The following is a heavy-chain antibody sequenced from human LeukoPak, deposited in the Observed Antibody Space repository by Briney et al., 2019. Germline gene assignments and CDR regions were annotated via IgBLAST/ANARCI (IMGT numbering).Heavy chain of an antibody. CDR3: ARRYYDFWSGYYIFDY. J-gene: IGHJ4*02. CDR2: IYYSGST. Sequence: SQTLSLTCTVSGGSINSGGYYWSWIRQHPGKGLEWIGYIYYSGSTYYNPSIKSRVTISVDTSKNQFSLKLSSVTAADTAVYYCARRYYDFWSGYYIFDYWGQGTLVTVSS. V-gene: IGHV4-31*03. CDR1: GGSINSGGYY. D-gene: IGHD3-3*01.